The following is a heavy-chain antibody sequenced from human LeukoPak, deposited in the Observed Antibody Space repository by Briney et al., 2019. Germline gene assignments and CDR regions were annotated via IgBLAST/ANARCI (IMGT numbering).Heavy chain of an antibody. CDR3: ARPYCSGGSCYFTAFDI. D-gene: IGHD2-15*01. Sequence: SETLSLTCAVYGGSFSGYYWSWIRQPPGKGLEWIGEINHSGSTNYNPSLKSRVTISVDTSKNQFSLKLSSVTAADTAVYYCARPYCSGGSCYFTAFDIWGQGTMVTVSS. V-gene: IGHV4-34*01. CDR1: GGSFSGYY. CDR2: INHSGST. J-gene: IGHJ3*02.